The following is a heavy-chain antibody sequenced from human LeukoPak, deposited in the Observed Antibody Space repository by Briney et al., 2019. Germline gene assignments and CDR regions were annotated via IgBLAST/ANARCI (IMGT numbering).Heavy chain of an antibody. Sequence: PGGSLRLSCAASGFTFSSYAMHWVRQAPGKGLEYVSAISSNGGSTYYANSVKGRFTISRDNSKNTLYLQMGSLRAEDMAVYYCARDLRSTNWFDPWGQGTLVTVSS. J-gene: IGHJ5*02. CDR1: GFTFSSYA. CDR2: ISSNGGST. V-gene: IGHV3-64*01. D-gene: IGHD6-6*01. CDR3: ARDLRSTNWFDP.